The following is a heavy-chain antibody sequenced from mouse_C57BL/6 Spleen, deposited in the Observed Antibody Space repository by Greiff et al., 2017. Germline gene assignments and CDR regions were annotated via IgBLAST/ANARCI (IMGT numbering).Heavy chain of an antibody. Sequence: VQLQQPGAELVRPGSSVQLSCKASGYTFTSYWMHWVKQRPIQGLEWIGNIDPSDSETHYNQKFKDKATLTVDKSSSTAYMQLSSLTSEDSAVYCCASGNYFDYWGKGTTLTVSS. CDR3: ASGNYFDY. V-gene: IGHV1-52*01. D-gene: IGHD1-1*02. CDR1: GYTFTSYW. CDR2: IDPSDSET. J-gene: IGHJ2*01.